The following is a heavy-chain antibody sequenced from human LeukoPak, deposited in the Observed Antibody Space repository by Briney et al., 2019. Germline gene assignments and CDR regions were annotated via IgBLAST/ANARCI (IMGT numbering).Heavy chain of an antibody. J-gene: IGHJ5*02. CDR3: ASLSEYCSAGSCYLGWFDP. D-gene: IGHD2-15*01. Sequence: SETLSLTCTFSGDSFSSYYWTWIRQPPGMGLEWIGHIVYSGTTNYNPSLKSRVTMLIDTSKNQFSLKLNSVTAADTAVYYCASLSEYCSAGSCYLGWFDPWGQGTLVTVSS. V-gene: IGHV4-59*01. CDR2: IVYSGTT. CDR1: GDSFSSYY.